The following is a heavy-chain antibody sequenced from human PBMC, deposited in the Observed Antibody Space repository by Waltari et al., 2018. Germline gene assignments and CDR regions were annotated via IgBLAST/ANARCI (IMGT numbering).Heavy chain of an antibody. Sequence: QVQLVQSGAEVKKPGSPAKVSCKASGGTFSTYAISWVRQAPGQGLAWMGGILPIFATPNYAQKFQGRVTITADKSTSTAYMELSSLRSEDTAVYYCARGGYYFDSWGQGTLVTVSS. CDR2: ILPIFATP. J-gene: IGHJ4*02. CDR3: ARGGYYFDS. D-gene: IGHD3-16*01. V-gene: IGHV1-69*06. CDR1: GGTFSTYA.